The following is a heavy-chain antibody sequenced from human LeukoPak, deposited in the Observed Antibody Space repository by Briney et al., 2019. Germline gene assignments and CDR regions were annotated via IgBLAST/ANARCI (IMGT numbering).Heavy chain of an antibody. D-gene: IGHD2-2*01. CDR2: VYYFGDT. CDR3: ARHHNIVIVPTARGFDY. CDR1: GGSISSSSYY. Sequence: PSETLSLTCTVSGGSISSSSYYWGWVRQPPGKGLEWIGSVYYFGDTYYSPSLESRVTISIDTSKNQFSLKLSSVTATDTAVYYCARHHNIVIVPTARGFDYWGQGTLVTVSS. J-gene: IGHJ4*02. V-gene: IGHV4-39*01.